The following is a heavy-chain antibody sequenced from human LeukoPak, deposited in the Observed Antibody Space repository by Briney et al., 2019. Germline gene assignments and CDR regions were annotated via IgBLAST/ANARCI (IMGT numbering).Heavy chain of an antibody. J-gene: IGHJ5*02. D-gene: IGHD2-2*01. CDR1: GYTFTSYD. CDR3: ARVPAARFKYNWFDP. CDR2: MNPNGGNT. V-gene: IGHV1-8*01. Sequence: GASVKVSCKASGYTFTSYDINWVRQATGQGLEWMGWMNPNGGNTGYAQKFQGRVTMTRNTSISTAYMELSSLRSEDTAVYYCARVPAARFKYNWFDPWGQGTLVTVSS.